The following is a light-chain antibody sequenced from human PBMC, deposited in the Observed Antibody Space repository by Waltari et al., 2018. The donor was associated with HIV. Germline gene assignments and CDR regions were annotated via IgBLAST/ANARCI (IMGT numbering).Light chain of an antibody. V-gene: IGKV1-16*02. Sequence: SLTASVGDRVTITCRASQDISNYLAWFQQKPGKAPESLIYAASSLKSGVSSKFSGSGSGTDFTLTISSLQPEDFATYYCQQYHSYPITFGGGTKVEVK. J-gene: IGKJ4*01. CDR3: QQYHSYPIT. CDR2: AAS. CDR1: QDISNY.